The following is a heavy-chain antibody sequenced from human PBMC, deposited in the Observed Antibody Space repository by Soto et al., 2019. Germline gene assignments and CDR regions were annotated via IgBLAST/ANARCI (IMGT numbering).Heavy chain of an antibody. J-gene: IGHJ5*02. CDR3: VKEGRLAVGGLDL. V-gene: IGHV3-23*01. CDR2: FAGDFINT. Sequence: PGGSLRLLCPPPGFTLNNHAMHWVRQAPGEGLEWVSGFAGDFINTHYADFVRGRFTISRDTSKNSLPLQMDSLTVEDTAIYYGVKEGRLAVGGLDLWGQGAMVTVSS. CDR1: GFTLNNHA. D-gene: IGHD3-10*01.